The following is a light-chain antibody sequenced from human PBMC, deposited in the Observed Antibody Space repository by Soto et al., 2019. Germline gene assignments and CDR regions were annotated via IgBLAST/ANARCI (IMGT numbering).Light chain of an antibody. Sequence: ERVITQSPTTLSVSQGERATLSCRASQSVSSNLAWYQQKPGQAPRLLIYDASKRAPGIPDRFTGSGSGTDFTLSVSRLEPEDFAVYFCQQYGSSPATFGQGTKVDI. CDR1: QSVSSN. J-gene: IGKJ1*01. V-gene: IGKV3-20*01. CDR3: QQYGSSPAT. CDR2: DAS.